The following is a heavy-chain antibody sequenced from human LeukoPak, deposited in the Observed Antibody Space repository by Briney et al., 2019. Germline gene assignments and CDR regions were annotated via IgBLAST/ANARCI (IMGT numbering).Heavy chain of an antibody. D-gene: IGHD3-3*01. V-gene: IGHV3-23*01. CDR3: AKHEPLYLFGVVTHYYYYMDV. CDR2: ISGSGGST. Sequence: PGGSLRLSCAASGFTFSSYAMSWVRQAPGKGLEWVSAISGSGGSTYYADSVKGRFTISRDNSKNTLYLQMNSLRAEDTAVYYCAKHEPLYLFGVVTHYYYYMDVWGKGTTVTVSS. J-gene: IGHJ6*03. CDR1: GFTFSSYA.